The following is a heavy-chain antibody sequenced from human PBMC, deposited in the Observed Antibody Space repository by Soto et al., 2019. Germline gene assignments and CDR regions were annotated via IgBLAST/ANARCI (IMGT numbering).Heavy chain of an antibody. CDR3: ARLKGDGSSWYPRDYYGMDV. Sequence: GESLKISCKGSGYSFTSYWISWVRQMPGKGLEWMGRIDPSDSYTNYSPSFQGHVTISADKSISTAYLQWSSLKASDTAMYYCARLKGDGSSWYPRDYYGMDVWGQGTTVTVSS. D-gene: IGHD6-13*01. V-gene: IGHV5-10-1*01. CDR1: GYSFTSYW. CDR2: IDPSDSYT. J-gene: IGHJ6*02.